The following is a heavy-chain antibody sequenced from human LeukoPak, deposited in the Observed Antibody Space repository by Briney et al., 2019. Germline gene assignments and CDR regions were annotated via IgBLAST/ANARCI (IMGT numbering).Heavy chain of an antibody. J-gene: IGHJ4*02. CDR2: ISGDGSTT. Sequence: GGSLRLSCAASGLTFDKYAMHWVRQAPGKGLEWISLISGDGSTTYYADSVKGRFTIFRDNSKNSLFLQMNSLRAEDSALYYCAKDLPSPYCSGGHCYSGLNDYWGQGTLVTVSS. V-gene: IGHV3-43*02. CDR3: AKDLPSPYCSGGHCYSGLNDY. CDR1: GLTFDKYA. D-gene: IGHD2-15*01.